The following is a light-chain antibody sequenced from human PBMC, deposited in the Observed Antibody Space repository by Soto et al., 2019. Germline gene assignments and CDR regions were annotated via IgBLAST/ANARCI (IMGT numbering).Light chain of an antibody. V-gene: IGKV3-15*01. CDR1: QSVSSN. CDR2: GAS. CDR3: QQYNNWPRT. J-gene: IGKJ1*01. Sequence: EILMTQSPATLSVSPGERATLSCRASQSVSSNLAWYQQKPGQAPRLLIYGASTRATGIPARFSGSGSGTEFTLIIISLQSEDFAVYYCQQYNNWPRTFGQGTKV.